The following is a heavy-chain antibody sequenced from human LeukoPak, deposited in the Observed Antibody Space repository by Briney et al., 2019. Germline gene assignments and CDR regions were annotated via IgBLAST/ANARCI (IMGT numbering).Heavy chain of an antibody. CDR2: ISSSSSYI. Sequence: GGSLRLSCAASGFTFSSYSMNWVRPAPGKGLEWVSSISSSSSYIYYPDSVKGRFTISRDNAKNSLYLQMNSLRAEDTAVYYCAQTTYYYDSSGYYDHWGQGTLVTVSS. J-gene: IGHJ4*02. V-gene: IGHV3-21*01. CDR3: AQTTYYYDSSGYYDH. CDR1: GFTFSSYS. D-gene: IGHD3-22*01.